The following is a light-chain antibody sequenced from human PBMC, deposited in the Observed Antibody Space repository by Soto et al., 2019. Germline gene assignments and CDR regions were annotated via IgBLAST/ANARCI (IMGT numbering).Light chain of an antibody. J-gene: IGKJ1*01. V-gene: IGKV1-5*03. CDR2: QAS. CDR3: QQYSAYPWT. Sequence: DIQMTQSPATLSASVGDRVTITCRASQSISSWLAWYQQKPGRAPKLLIYQASNLESEVPSRFSGSGSGTEFTLIISSLQPDDFATYYCQQYSAYPWTFGHGTKVDIK. CDR1: QSISSW.